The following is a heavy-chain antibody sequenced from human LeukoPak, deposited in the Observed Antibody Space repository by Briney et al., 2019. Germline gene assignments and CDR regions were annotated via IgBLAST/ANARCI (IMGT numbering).Heavy chain of an antibody. CDR3: ARDLSGSYYTYFDY. CDR2: IKQDGSEN. J-gene: IGHJ4*02. CDR1: GFTFSSYW. D-gene: IGHD3-10*01. V-gene: IGHV3-7*03. Sequence: GGSLRLSCAASGFTFSSYWMSWVRQAPGKGLEWVANIKQDGSENYYVDSVKGRFTISRDNAKNSLYLQMNSLRAEDTAVYYCARDLSGSYYTYFDYWGQGTLVTVSS.